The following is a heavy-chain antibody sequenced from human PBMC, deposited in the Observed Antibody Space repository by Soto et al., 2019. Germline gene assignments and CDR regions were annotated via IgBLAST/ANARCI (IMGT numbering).Heavy chain of an antibody. CDR2: INHSGST. D-gene: IGHD3-9*01. J-gene: IGHJ4*02. CDR3: ARGPHILTGYYPFRNY. CDR1: GGSFSGYY. V-gene: IGHV4-34*01. Sequence: QVQLQQWGAGLLKPSETLSLTCAVYGGSFSGYYWSWIRQPPGKGLEWIGEINHSGSTNYNPSLKSRVTIAXXTXKXXFSLTLSSVTAADTAVYYCARGPHILTGYYPFRNYWGQGTLVTVSS.